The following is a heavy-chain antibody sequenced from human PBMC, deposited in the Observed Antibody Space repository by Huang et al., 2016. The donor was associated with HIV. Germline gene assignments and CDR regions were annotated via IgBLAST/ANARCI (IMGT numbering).Heavy chain of an antibody. J-gene: IGHJ4*02. CDR1: GYSFSSYW. V-gene: IGHV5-51*01. Sequence: VQLVQSGAEVKKPGESLKISCKGSGYSFSSYWIAWVRQMPGKGLDWVGIIFPADSDTTYSPSFEGQVTISADKSIGTAYLQWSSLKASDTAMYYCARRFSSSSGYFDYWGQGSLVTVSS. CDR2: IFPADSDT. D-gene: IGHD6-6*01. CDR3: ARRFSSSSGYFDY.